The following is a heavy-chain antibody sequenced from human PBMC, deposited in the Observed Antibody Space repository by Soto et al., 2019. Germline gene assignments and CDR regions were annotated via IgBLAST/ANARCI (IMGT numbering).Heavy chain of an antibody. CDR3: ASLAGGGYYYYYMDV. D-gene: IGHD3-22*01. J-gene: IGHJ6*03. CDR2: IYYSGST. CDR1: GGSISSYY. Sequence: PSETLSLTCTVSGGSISSYYWSWIRQPPGKGLEWIGYIYYSGSTNYNPSLKSRVTISVDTSKNQFSLKLSSVTAADTAVYYCASLAGGGYYYYYMDVWGKGTTVTVSS. V-gene: IGHV4-59*01.